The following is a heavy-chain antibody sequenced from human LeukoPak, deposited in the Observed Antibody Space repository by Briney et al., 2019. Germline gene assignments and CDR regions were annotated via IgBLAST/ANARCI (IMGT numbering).Heavy chain of an antibody. Sequence: GGSLRLSCAASGFTFSSYAMSWVRQAPGKGLEWVSVISGSGGNTYYADSVKDRFTISRDNSKNTLYLQLNSLRAEDTAVYYCAKDLSGDYDFDCWGQGTLVTVSS. D-gene: IGHD4-17*01. J-gene: IGHJ4*02. V-gene: IGHV3-23*01. CDR2: ISGSGGNT. CDR3: AKDLSGDYDFDC. CDR1: GFTFSSYA.